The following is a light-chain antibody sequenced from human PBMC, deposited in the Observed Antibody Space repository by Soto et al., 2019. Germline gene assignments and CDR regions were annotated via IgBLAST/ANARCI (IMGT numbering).Light chain of an antibody. CDR2: EGS. CDR3: CSYAGSSTFV. Sequence: QSVLTQPASVSGAPGQSITCSCTGTSSDVGSYNLVSWYQKHPGKAPKLMIYEGSKRPSGVSNRFSGSKSGNTASLTISGLQAEDEADYYCCSYAGSSTFVFGTGTKVTVL. CDR1: SSDVGSYNL. J-gene: IGLJ1*01. V-gene: IGLV2-23*01.